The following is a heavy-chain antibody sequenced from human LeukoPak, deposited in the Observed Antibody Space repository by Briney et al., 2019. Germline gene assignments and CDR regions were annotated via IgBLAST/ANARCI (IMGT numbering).Heavy chain of an antibody. D-gene: IGHD1-26*01. V-gene: IGHV3-74*01. J-gene: IGHJ4*02. Sequence: GGSLRLSCGASGFTFGTYWMHWVRQAPGKGLVWVSGINSDGGTTTYADSVKGRFTISRDNSKNTLYLQMNSLRAEDTAVYYCAKDRGSYFFFDYWGQGTLVTVSS. CDR3: AKDRGSYFFFDY. CDR1: GFTFGTYW. CDR2: INSDGGTT.